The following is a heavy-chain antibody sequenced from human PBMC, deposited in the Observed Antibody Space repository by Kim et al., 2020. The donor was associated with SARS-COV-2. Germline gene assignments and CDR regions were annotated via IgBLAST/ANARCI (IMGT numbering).Heavy chain of an antibody. CDR2: ISGTADKT. CDR1: GITFTKFG. V-gene: IGHV3-23*01. CDR3: ALKLAGPFDAFDI. Sequence: GGSLRLSCVVSGITFTKFGMSWVRQAPGKGLEWVSSISGTADKTYYADSVKGRFTISRDNSKNTLDLQMNSLRAEDTAIYYCALKLAGPFDAFDIWGQG. J-gene: IGHJ3*02. D-gene: IGHD6-19*01.